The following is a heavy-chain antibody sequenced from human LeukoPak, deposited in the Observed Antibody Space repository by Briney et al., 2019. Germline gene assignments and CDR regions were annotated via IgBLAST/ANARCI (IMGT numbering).Heavy chain of an antibody. D-gene: IGHD3-9*01. CDR3: ARDPPYYDILTGYSEESYFDY. Sequence: PGRSLRLSCAASGFTFSSYGMHWVRQAPGKGLEWVAVIWYDGSNKYYADSVKGRFTISRDNSKNTPYLQMNSLRAEDTAVYYCARDPPYYDILTGYSEESYFDYWGQGTLVTVSS. V-gene: IGHV3-30*19. CDR1: GFTFSSYG. CDR2: IWYDGSNK. J-gene: IGHJ4*02.